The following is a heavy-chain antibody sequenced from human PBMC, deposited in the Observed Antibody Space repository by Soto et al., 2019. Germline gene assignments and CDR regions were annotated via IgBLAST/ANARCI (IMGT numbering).Heavy chain of an antibody. Sequence: QVQLQESGPGLVKPSQTLSLTCTVSGGSISSGGFHWGWVRQSPGEGLEWIGYIDYSGSAYSTPSLKTRVTLSVDTSKKQFSRTLLTVTAAHTAVYYCTALGQQGGGRGSSGPGTLVTVSS. CDR2: IDYSGSA. CDR3: TALGQQGGGRGS. V-gene: IGHV4-31*03. J-gene: IGHJ5*02. CDR1: GGSISSGGFH. D-gene: IGHD6-13*01.